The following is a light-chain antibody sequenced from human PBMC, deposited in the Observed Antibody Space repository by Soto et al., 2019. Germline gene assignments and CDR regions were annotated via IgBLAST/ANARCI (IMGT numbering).Light chain of an antibody. CDR1: SSNIGAGYD. CDR3: QSYDSSLSVV. CDR2: GNS. V-gene: IGLV1-40*01. J-gene: IGLJ2*01. Sequence: QSVLTQPPSVSGAPGQRVTISCTGSSSNIGAGYDVHWYQQLPGTAPKLLICGNSNRPSGVPDRYSGYKSGTSASLAITGLQAEDEADYYCQSYDSSLSVVLGGWTKLPVL.